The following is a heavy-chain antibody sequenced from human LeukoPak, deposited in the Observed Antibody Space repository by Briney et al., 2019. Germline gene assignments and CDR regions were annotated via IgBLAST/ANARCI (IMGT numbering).Heavy chain of an antibody. V-gene: IGHV1-18*01. CDR1: GYSFTSYG. J-gene: IGHJ4*02. CDR3: ARARYSSTVTTNPVSY. D-gene: IGHD4-17*01. CDR2: ISAYNGNT. Sequence: ASVNVSCKASGYSFTSYGISWVRQAPGQGLEWMGWISAYNGNTNYAQKLQGRVTITTDTSTSTAYMELRSLRSDDTAVYYCARARYSSTVTTNPVSYWGQGTLVTVSS.